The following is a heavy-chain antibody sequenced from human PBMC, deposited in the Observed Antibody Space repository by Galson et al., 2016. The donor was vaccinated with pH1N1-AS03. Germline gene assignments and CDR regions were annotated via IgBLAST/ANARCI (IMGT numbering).Heavy chain of an antibody. V-gene: IGHV1-18*01. CDR3: VRESEISGVVFFNY. CDR1: GYTFTTYG. Sequence: SVKVSCKASGYTFTTYGISWVRQAPGQGLEWMGWISAYYGDTHFAHKFQERVTLTRDTSTATAYMELRNLRSDDTAVYYCVRESEISGVVFFNYWGQGTLIIVS. D-gene: IGHD3-3*01. J-gene: IGHJ4*02. CDR2: ISAYYGDT.